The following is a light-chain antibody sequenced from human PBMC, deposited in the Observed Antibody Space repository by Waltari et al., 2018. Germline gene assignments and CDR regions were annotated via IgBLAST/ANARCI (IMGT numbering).Light chain of an antibody. CDR1: QSVSRT. CDR2: GAS. J-gene: IGKJ1*01. V-gene: IGKV3-20*01. CDR3: QHYVSLPAT. Sequence: ESVLTQSPGTLSLSPGERATLSCRASQSVSRTLARYQQKPGQAPRLLIYGASTRATGIPERFSGGGSGTDFSLTISRLEPEDFAVYYCQHYVSLPATFGQGTKVEIK.